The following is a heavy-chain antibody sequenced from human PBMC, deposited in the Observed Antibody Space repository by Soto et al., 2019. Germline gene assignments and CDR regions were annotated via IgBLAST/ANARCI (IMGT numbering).Heavy chain of an antibody. J-gene: IGHJ4*02. CDR1: GFTFGTYW. V-gene: IGHV3-7*01. CDR2: INEDGSKN. D-gene: IGHD4-17*01. CDR3: ARSGDVATVTDY. Sequence: EVQLVESGGGLVQPGGSLRLSCAASGFTFGTYWMNWVRQAPGKGLEWVANINEDGSKNYYVDSVRGRFTISRDNAQKSLYLHMSSLRAEDTAVYYCARSGDVATVTDYWGQGTLVTVSS.